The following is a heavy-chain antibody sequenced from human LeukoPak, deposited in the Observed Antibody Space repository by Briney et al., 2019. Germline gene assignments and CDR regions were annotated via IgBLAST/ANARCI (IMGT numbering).Heavy chain of an antibody. CDR3: ARDSTDALAAAGHRMDY. CDR1: GGTFSSYA. V-gene: IGHV1-69*05. Sequence: SVKVSCKASGGTFSSYAISWVRQAPGQGLEWMGGIIPIFGTANCAQKFQGRVTITTDESTSTAYMELSSLRSEDTAVYYCARDSTDALAAAGHRMDYWGQGTLVTVSS. J-gene: IGHJ4*02. D-gene: IGHD6-13*01. CDR2: IIPIFGTA.